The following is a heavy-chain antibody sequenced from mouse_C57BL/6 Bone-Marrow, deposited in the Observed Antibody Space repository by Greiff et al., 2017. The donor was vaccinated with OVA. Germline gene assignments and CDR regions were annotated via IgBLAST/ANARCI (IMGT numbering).Heavy chain of an antibody. D-gene: IGHD1-1*01. CDR2: IWSGGST. V-gene: IGHV2-2*01. CDR3: ARNGYYGSSYGFAY. J-gene: IGHJ3*01. Sequence: VKVEESGPGLVQPSQSLSITCTVSGFSLTSYGVHWVRQSPGKGLEWLGVIWSGGSTDYNAAFISRLSISKDNSKSQVFFKMNSLQADDTAIYYCARNGYYGSSYGFAYWGQGTLVTVSA. CDR1: GFSLTSYG.